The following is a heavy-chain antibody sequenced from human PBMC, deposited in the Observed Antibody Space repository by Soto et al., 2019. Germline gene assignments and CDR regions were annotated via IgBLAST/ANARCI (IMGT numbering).Heavy chain of an antibody. CDR2: LYYTGYT. CDR1: GDSMTGHY. CDR3: XXXXXLXNNPPFDS. V-gene: IGHV4-59*11. Sequence: QVQLQESGPGLVKPSETLSLTCVVSGDSMTGHYWSWVRQSPEKGLECIGWLYYTGYTMYNPSFKSRATMSVDTSKXXXXXXXXXXXXXXXXXXXXXXXXXLXNNPPFDSWGQGALVVVSS. J-gene: IGHJ4*02.